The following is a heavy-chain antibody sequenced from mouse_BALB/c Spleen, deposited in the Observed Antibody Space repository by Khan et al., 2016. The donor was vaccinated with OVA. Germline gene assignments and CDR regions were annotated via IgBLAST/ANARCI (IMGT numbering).Heavy chain of an antibody. V-gene: IGHV9-3-1*01. CDR1: GYAFTNNG. CDR3: ARVEYSGTMDY. J-gene: IGHJ4*01. Sequence: QIQLVQSGPELKKPGETVKISCKASGYAFTNNGMNWARQAPGKGLKWMGWINTYTGEPTYAADFKGRFAFSLETSASTAYLQINNLKNEDTATYCCARVEYSGTMDYWGQGTSVTVSS. CDR2: INTYTGEP.